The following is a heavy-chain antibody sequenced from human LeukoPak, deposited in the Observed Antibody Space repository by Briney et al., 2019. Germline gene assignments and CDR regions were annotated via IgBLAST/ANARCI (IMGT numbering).Heavy chain of an antibody. CDR3: ARRAGAYSHPYDY. CDR2: IYPGDSET. Sequence: GESLKISCKGSGYIFTTYWIAWVRQMPGKGLEWMGIIYPGDSETRYSPSFQGRVTISRDNSKNTLHLQMNSLRAEDTAVYYCARRAGAYSHPYDYWGQGTLVTVSS. J-gene: IGHJ4*02. V-gene: IGHV5-51*01. D-gene: IGHD3-16*01. CDR1: GYIFTTYW.